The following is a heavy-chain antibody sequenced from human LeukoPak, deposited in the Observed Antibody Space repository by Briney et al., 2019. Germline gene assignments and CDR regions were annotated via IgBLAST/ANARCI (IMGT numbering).Heavy chain of an antibody. V-gene: IGHV5-51*01. CDR1: GYSFTSYW. D-gene: IGHD3-10*01. J-gene: IGHJ5*02. CDR3: ARRITMVRGASNWFDP. Sequence: GESLKISCKGSGYSFTSYWIGWVRQMPGKGLEWMGIIYPGDSDTRYSPSFQGQVTISADKSISTAYLQRSSLKASDTAMYYCARRITMVRGASNWFDPWGQGTLVTVSS. CDR2: IYPGDSDT.